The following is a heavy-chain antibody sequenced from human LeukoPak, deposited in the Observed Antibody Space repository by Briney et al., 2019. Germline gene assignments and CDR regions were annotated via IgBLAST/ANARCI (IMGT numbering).Heavy chain of an antibody. Sequence: KRGESLKISCKGSGYSFTSYWIGWVRQMPGKGLEWMGIIYPGDSDTRYSPSFQGQVTISADKSISTAYLQWSSLKASDTAMYYCARLPLNSGSYYYYYMDVWGKGTTVTVSS. J-gene: IGHJ6*03. D-gene: IGHD1-26*01. CDR3: ARLPLNSGSYYYYYMDV. CDR1: GYSFTSYW. V-gene: IGHV5-51*01. CDR2: IYPGDSDT.